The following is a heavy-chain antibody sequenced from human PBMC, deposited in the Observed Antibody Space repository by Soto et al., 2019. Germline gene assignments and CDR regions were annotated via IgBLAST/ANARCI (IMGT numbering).Heavy chain of an antibody. J-gene: IGHJ4*02. CDR2: ISGRGGNI. D-gene: IGHD2-21*02. V-gene: IGHV3-23*01. Sequence: EVQLLESGGGLAQPGGSLRLSCAASGFTFGTYAMTWFRQAPGKGLEWISAISGRGGNIYSADSVKGRFTISRDNSKNSLYLQMSSLRAEDTALYYCAKGGLAAVVTTFDYWGQGTLVTVSS. CDR1: GFTFGTYA. CDR3: AKGGLAAVVTTFDY.